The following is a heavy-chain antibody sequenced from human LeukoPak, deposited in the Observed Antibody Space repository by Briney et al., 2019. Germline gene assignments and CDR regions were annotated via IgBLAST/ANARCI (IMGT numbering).Heavy chain of an antibody. CDR1: GFTFSSYN. Sequence: PGGSLRLSCAASGFTFSSYNMNWVRQAPGKGLEWVSSISSSSSYIYYAGSVKGRFTISRDNAKNSQYLQMNSLRAEDTAVYYCARGDWNYEPPNFDYWGQGTLVTVSS. V-gene: IGHV3-21*01. J-gene: IGHJ4*02. D-gene: IGHD1-7*01. CDR2: ISSSSSYI. CDR3: ARGDWNYEPPNFDY.